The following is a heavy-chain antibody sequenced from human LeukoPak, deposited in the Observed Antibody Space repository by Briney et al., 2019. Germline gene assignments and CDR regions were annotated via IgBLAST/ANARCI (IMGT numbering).Heavy chain of an antibody. CDR2: INHSGST. Sequence: SETLSLTCAVYGGSFSGYYWSWIRQPPGKGLEWIGEINHSGSTNYNPSLKSRVTISVDTSKNQFSLELSSVTAADTAVYYCARGSDTRVSTRGKIDYWGQGTLVTVSS. V-gene: IGHV4-34*01. J-gene: IGHJ4*02. CDR3: ARGSDTRVSTRGKIDY. CDR1: GGSFSGYY. D-gene: IGHD3-10*01.